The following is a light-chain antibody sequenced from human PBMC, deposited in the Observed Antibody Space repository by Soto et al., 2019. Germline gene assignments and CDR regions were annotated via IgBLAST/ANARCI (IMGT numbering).Light chain of an antibody. CDR2: DAS. CDR3: QHFNKWPHMPA. J-gene: IGKJ4*01. CDR1: QAVGSN. V-gene: IGKV3-15*01. Sequence: IVLTQSPATLSVSPGERATLSCRASQAVGSNLAWYQQRPGQAPRLLIYDASTRATGIPHRFSGGGSGTEFTLTISSLQSDDFAVYYCQHFNKWPHMPAFGGGNKLAIK.